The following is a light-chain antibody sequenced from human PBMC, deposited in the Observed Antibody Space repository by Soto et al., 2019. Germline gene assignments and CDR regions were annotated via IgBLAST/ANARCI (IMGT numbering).Light chain of an antibody. V-gene: IGKV3-11*01. Sequence: EIVMTQSPATLSVSPGERGTLSCRASQSVNSNLAWYQQKPGQAPRLLIYDASNRATGIPARFSGSGSGTDFTLTISSLEPEDFAVYYCQQRSNWPLTFGGGTKVDIK. J-gene: IGKJ4*01. CDR3: QQRSNWPLT. CDR2: DAS. CDR1: QSVNSN.